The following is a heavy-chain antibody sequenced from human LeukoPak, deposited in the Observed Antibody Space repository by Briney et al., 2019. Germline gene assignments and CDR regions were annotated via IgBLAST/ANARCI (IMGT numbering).Heavy chain of an antibody. J-gene: IGHJ5*02. Sequence: GGSLRLSCAASGFTFSSYAMSWVRQAPGKGLEWVSAISGSGGSTYYADSVKGRFTISRDNSKNTLYLQMNSLRAEDTAVYYCAKEHLYSSRPGDWFDPWGQGTLVTVSS. V-gene: IGHV3-23*01. CDR2: ISGSGGST. D-gene: IGHD6-13*01. CDR1: GFTFSSYA. CDR3: AKEHLYSSRPGDWFDP.